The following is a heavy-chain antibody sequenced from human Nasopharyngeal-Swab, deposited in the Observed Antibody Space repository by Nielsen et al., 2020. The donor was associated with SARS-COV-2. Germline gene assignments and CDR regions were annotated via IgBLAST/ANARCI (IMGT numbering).Heavy chain of an antibody. CDR3: AEAGLGGAFDY. CDR2: ISSSSSYI. Sequence: GESLKISCAASGFSISGYWMHWVRQAPGKGLEWVSSISSSSSYIYYADSVKGRFTISRDNAKNSLYLQMNSLRAEDTAVYYCAEAGLGGAFDYWGQGTLVTVSS. J-gene: IGHJ4*02. CDR1: GFSISGYW. D-gene: IGHD2-21*01. V-gene: IGHV3-21*01.